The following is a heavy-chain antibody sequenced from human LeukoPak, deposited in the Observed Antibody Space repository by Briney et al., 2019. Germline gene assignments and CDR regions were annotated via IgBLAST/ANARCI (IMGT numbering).Heavy chain of an antibody. CDR1: GFTFSSYA. CDR3: ARDREYQLPDYYYYGMDV. J-gene: IGHJ6*02. D-gene: IGHD2-2*01. Sequence: GGSLRLSCAAPGFTFSSYAMDWVRQAPGKGLEWVAVISYDGSNKYYADSVKGRFTISRDNSKNTLYLQMNSLRAEDTAVYYCARDREYQLPDYYYYGMDVWGQGTTVTVSS. V-gene: IGHV3-30-3*01. CDR2: ISYDGSNK.